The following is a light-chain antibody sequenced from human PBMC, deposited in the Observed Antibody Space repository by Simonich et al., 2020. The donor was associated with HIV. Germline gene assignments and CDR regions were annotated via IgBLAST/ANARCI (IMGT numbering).Light chain of an antibody. CDR2: AAS. CDR3: QHYNSFPYT. Sequence: DILMTQSPSSLSASVGDRFTITCRASQDINNYLAWFQQKPGTAPKSLIYAASSLQSGVPSKFSGSGAGTDFALPISSLQPEDSATYYCQHYNSFPYTFGQGTKLEI. CDR1: QDINNY. J-gene: IGKJ2*01. V-gene: IGKV1-16*02.